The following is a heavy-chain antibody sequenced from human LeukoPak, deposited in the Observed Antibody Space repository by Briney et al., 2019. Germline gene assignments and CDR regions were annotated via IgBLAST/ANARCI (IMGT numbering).Heavy chain of an antibody. V-gene: IGHV4-4*07. J-gene: IGHJ6*03. CDR1: LDSISSFY. CDR3: ARGQAAHYYYYYMDV. CDR2: IYTTGET. D-gene: IGHD2-15*01. Sequence: SETLSLTCNVSLDSISSFYWSWIRQSAGAGLEWIGRIYTTGETDYNPSLRSRVTISVDTSKNQFSLKLSSVTAADTAVYYCARGQAAHYYYYYMDVWGKGTTVTVSS.